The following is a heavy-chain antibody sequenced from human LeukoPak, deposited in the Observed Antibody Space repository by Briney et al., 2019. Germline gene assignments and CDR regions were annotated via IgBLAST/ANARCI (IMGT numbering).Heavy chain of an antibody. Sequence: PSETLSLTCTVSGGSISNYYWNWIRQPPGKGLEWIGYIYYSGSTSYNPSLKSRVTISVDRSRNQFSLKLSSVTAADTAVYFCARDGSYYYDNWGQGTVVTVSS. D-gene: IGHD3-22*01. CDR2: IYYSGST. J-gene: IGHJ4*02. V-gene: IGHV4-59*01. CDR3: ARDGSYYYDN. CDR1: GGSISNYY.